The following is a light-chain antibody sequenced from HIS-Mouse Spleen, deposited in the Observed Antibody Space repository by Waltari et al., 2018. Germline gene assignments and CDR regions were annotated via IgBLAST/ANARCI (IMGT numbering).Light chain of an antibody. V-gene: IGLV3-19*01. CDR1: SLRSYY. Sequence: SSELTQDPAVSVALGQTVRITCQGDSLRSYYASWYQQKPGQAPILVIYRKTNRPAGIPDLFSGSSSGNTASLTITGAQAEDEADYYCNSRDSSGNHVVFGGGTKLTVL. J-gene: IGLJ2*01. CDR3: NSRDSSGNHVV. CDR2: RKT.